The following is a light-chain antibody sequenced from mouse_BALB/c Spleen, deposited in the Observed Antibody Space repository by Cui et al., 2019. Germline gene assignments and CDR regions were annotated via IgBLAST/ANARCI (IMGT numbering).Light chain of an antibody. J-gene: IGKJ2*01. CDR3: QHFWGTPYT. CDR2: AAT. CDR1: ENIYSN. V-gene: IGKV12-46*01. Sequence: DIQMTQSPASLSVSVGETVTITCRESENIYSNLAWYQQKPGKSPQLLVYAATNLADGVPSRFSGSGSGTHYSLKINSLQSEDFGSYYCQHFWGTPYTFGGGTKLEIK.